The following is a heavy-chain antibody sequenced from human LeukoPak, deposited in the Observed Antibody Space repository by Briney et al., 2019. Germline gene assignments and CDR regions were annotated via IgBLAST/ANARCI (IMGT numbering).Heavy chain of an antibody. Sequence: SQTLSLTCAVSGGSISSGGYSWSWIRQPPGKGLEWIGYIYHSGSTYYNPSLKSRVTISVDRSKNQFSLKLSSVTAADTAVYYCARYYDSSGYHQFDYWGQGTLVTVSS. CDR3: ARYYDSSGYHQFDY. V-gene: IGHV4-30-2*01. CDR2: IYHSGST. CDR1: GGSISSGGYS. D-gene: IGHD3-22*01. J-gene: IGHJ4*02.